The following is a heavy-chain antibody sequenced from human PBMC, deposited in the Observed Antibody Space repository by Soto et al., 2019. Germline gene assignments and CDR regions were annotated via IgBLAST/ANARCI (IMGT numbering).Heavy chain of an antibody. J-gene: IGHJ6*02. CDR3: TGVGATKGYYYGMDV. V-gene: IGHV3-73*01. CDR1: GVTVSGSA. CDR2: IRSKANSYAT. Sequence: PGGSLRLCCAASGVTVSGSAMHWVRQASGKGLEWVGRIRSKANSYATAYAASVKGRFTISRDDSKNTAYLQMNSLKTEDTAVYYCTGVGATKGYYYGMDVWGQGTTVTVSS. D-gene: IGHD1-26*01.